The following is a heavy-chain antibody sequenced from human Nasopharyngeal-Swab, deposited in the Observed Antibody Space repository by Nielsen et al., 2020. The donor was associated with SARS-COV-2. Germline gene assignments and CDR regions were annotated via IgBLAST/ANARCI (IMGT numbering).Heavy chain of an antibody. J-gene: IGHJ3*02. Sequence: GESLKISCAASGFTFSSYGMHWVRQAPGKGLEWVAVIWYDGSNKYYADSVKGRFTISRDNSKNTLYLQMKILRAEDTAVYYCARGPRLLRFLEWLFSLDAFDIWGQGTMVTVSS. CDR1: GFTFSSYG. CDR3: ARGPRLLRFLEWLFSLDAFDI. V-gene: IGHV3-33*01. CDR2: IWYDGSNK. D-gene: IGHD3-3*01.